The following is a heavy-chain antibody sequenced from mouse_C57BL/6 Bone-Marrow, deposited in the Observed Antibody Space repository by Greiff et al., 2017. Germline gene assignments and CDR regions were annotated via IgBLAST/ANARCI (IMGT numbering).Heavy chain of an antibody. CDR3: ARTTTVGLYNWYFDV. CDR2: IYPGSGNT. Sequence: VQLQQSGPELVKPGASVKISCKASGYSFTSYYIHWVKQRPGQGLEWIGWIYPGSGNTKYNEKFKGKAKLTADTSSSTAYMQLSSLTSEDSAVYYCARTTTVGLYNWYFDVWGTGTTVTVSS. J-gene: IGHJ1*03. D-gene: IGHD1-1*01. CDR1: GYSFTSYY. V-gene: IGHV1-66*01.